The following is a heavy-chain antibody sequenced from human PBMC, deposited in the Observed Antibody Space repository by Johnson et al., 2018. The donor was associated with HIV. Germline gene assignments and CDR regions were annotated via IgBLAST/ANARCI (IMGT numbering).Heavy chain of an antibody. Sequence: VQLVESGGGVVQPGGSLRLSCAASGFTFSSYGMHWVRQAPGKGLEWVAFIRYDGSNKYYADSVKGRFTISRDSSKNTLYLQMNSLRAEDTAVYYCGRDINYSNYVTDAFDIWGQGTMVTVSS. CDR3: GRDINYSNYVTDAFDI. D-gene: IGHD4-11*01. J-gene: IGHJ3*02. V-gene: IGHV3-30*02. CDR1: GFTFSSYG. CDR2: IRYDGSNK.